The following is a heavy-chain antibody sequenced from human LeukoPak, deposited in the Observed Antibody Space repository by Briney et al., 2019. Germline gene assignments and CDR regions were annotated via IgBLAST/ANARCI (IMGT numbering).Heavy chain of an antibody. V-gene: IGHV3-64D*09. CDR2: ISSNGGIT. D-gene: IGHD2-15*01. Sequence: PGGSLRLSCSASGFTFSNYAMHWVRQAPGKGLEYVSDISSNGGITCYADSVKGRFTVSRDNSKNMPYLQMNSLRAEDTAVYYCVKDKYPVVVAATLDYWGQGILVTVSS. CDR3: VKDKYPVVVAATLDY. CDR1: GFTFSNYA. J-gene: IGHJ4*02.